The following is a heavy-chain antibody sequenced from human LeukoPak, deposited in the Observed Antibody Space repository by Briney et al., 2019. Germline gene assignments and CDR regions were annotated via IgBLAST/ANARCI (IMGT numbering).Heavy chain of an antibody. CDR2: TVLGSGDT. Sequence: ASVKVSCKASGLLFRTSAMQWVRQTRGQGLEWIGWTVLGSGDTNYAQSLKKRVTITRDMSTSTAYMELSSLRSDDTAMFYCAAGFSNHGYIYWGQGTLVTVSS. J-gene: IGHJ4*02. CDR3: AAGFSNHGYIY. V-gene: IGHV1-58*02. CDR1: GLLFRTSA. D-gene: IGHD6-13*01.